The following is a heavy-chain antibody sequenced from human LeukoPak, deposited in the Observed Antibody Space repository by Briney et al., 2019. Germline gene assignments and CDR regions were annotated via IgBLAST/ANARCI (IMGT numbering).Heavy chain of an antibody. D-gene: IGHD2-15*01. J-gene: IGHJ6*03. CDR3: ARDGKDCSGGSCYNNRYYYYYYMDV. V-gene: IGHV1-46*01. CDR2: INPSGGST. CDR1: GYTFTGYY. Sequence: PQASVKVSCKASGYTFTGYYMHWVRQAPGQGLEWMGIINPSGGSTSYAQKFQGRVTMTRDTSTSTVYMELSSLRSEDTAVYYCARDGKDCSGGSCYNNRYYYYYYMDVWGKGTTVTISS.